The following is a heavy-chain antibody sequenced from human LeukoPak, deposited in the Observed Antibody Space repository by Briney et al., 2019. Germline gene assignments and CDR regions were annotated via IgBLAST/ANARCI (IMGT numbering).Heavy chain of an antibody. CDR2: ISAYNGNT. Sequence: ASVKVSCKASGYTFTSYGISWVRQAPGQGLEWMGWISAYNGNTNYAQKLQGRATMTTDTSTSTAYMELRSLRSDDTAVYYCAALAREYYDFWSGYNPGWFDPWGQGTLVTVSS. CDR3: AALAREYYDFWSGYNPGWFDP. D-gene: IGHD3-3*01. J-gene: IGHJ5*02. CDR1: GYTFTSYG. V-gene: IGHV1-18*01.